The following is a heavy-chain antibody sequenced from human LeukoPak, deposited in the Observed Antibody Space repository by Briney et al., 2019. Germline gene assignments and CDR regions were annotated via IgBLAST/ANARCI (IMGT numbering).Heavy chain of an antibody. CDR2: IHPDNGAT. CDR1: GYTFSDTGWY. Sequence: ASVKVSCKASGYTFSDTGWYLYWLRQAPGQGLECMGWIHPDNGATAYAQNFQGRVAMTRDTSISTAYMELRRLRPDDTAVYYCARDGPAQMVEFDYWGQGTLVTVSS. CDR3: ARDGPAQMVEFDY. V-gene: IGHV1-2*02. J-gene: IGHJ4*02. D-gene: IGHD3-10*01.